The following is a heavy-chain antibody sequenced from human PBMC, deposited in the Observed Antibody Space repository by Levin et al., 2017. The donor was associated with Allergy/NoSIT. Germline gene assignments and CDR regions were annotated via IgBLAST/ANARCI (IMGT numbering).Heavy chain of an antibody. Sequence: GESLKISCKVSGYTLTELSMHWVRQAPGKGLEWMGGFDPEDGETIYAQKFQGRVTMTEDTSTDTAYMELSSLRSEDTAVYYCATLPSNLHGEKGTYYDYYMDVWGKGTTVTVSS. J-gene: IGHJ6*03. CDR2: FDPEDGET. CDR1: GYTLTELS. CDR3: ATLPSNLHGEKGTYYDYYMDV. D-gene: IGHD4-17*01. V-gene: IGHV1-24*01.